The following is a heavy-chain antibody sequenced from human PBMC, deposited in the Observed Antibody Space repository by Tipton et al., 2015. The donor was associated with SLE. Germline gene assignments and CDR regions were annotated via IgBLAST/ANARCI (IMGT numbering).Heavy chain of an antibody. J-gene: IGHJ3*02. Sequence: TLSLTCAVSGSSMTNHFYWGWIRQPPGKEMEWIGSIFEKVNTYYNPSLRSRVTISVDTSKNEFSLRMTSVTAGDTAVYYCARGYNHHDAFDIWGQGTMVTVSS. CDR3: ARGYNHHDAFDI. CDR1: GSSMTNHFY. CDR2: IFEKVNT. V-gene: IGHV4-38-2*01. D-gene: IGHD5-24*01.